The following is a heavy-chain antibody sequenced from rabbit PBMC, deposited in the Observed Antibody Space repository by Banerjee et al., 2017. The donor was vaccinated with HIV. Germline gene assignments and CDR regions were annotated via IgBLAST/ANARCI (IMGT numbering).Heavy chain of an antibody. V-gene: IGHV1S40*01. CDR1: GFSFSSSYY. J-gene: IGHJ3*01. D-gene: IGHD2-1*01. CDR3: ARDVYGGYNL. CDR2: IYAGSSGST. Sequence: QSLEESGGDLVKPGASLTLTCTASGFSFSSSYYMCWVRQAPGKGLEWIACIYAGSSGSTYYASWAKGRFTISKTSSTTVTLQMTSLTAADTATYFCARDVYGGYNLWGQGTLVTVS.